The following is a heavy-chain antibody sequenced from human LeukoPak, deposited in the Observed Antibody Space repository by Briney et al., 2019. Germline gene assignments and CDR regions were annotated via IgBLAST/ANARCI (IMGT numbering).Heavy chain of an antibody. Sequence: GGSLRLSCAASGFTFSSYSMNWVRQAPGKGLEWVSGIIPSGHTTYYADSVRGRFTISRDNSRNTLYLQMNSLRAEDTAVYYCAKDDRWLQFCCWGQGTLVTVSA. CDR2: IIPSGHTT. CDR1: GFTFSSYS. CDR3: AKDDRWLQFCC. D-gene: IGHD5-24*01. J-gene: IGHJ4*02. V-gene: IGHV3-23*01.